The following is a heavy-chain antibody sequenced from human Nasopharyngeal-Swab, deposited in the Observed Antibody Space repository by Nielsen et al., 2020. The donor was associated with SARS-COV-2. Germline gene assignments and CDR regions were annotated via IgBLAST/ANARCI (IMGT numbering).Heavy chain of an antibody. CDR2: LNHSDRT. CDR3: ARSTWIPLDS. J-gene: IGHJ4*02. Sequence: SQTLSLTCGVSGGSFNEYYWSWIRQSPDKGLEWIGELNHSDRTIYTPSLKSRLTISVDTSKSQFSLELRSFTATDTAVYYWARSTWIPLDSWGPGTLVTVSS. D-gene: IGHD5-12*01. CDR1: GGSFNEYY. V-gene: IGHV4-34*01.